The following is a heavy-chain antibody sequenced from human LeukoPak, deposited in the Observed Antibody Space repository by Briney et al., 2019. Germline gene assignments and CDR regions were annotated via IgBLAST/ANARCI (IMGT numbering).Heavy chain of an antibody. J-gene: IGHJ3*02. V-gene: IGHV4-34*01. CDR3: ARGSLYYGYAFDI. CDR1: GGSFSGYY. D-gene: IGHD3-10*01. Sequence: SETLSLTCAVYGGSFSGYYWSWIRQPPGKGLEWIGEINHSGSTKFNPSLKSRVTISVDTSRNQFSLKLSSVTAADTAVYFCARGSLYYGYAFDIWGQGTMVTVSS. CDR2: INHSGST.